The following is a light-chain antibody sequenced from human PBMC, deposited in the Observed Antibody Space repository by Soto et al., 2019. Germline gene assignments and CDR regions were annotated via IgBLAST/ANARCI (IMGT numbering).Light chain of an antibody. CDR3: QQYNSYPLT. Sequence: DIQMTQSPSTLSASVGDRVTITCRASQSISSWLAWYQQKPGKAPKLLIYKASSLESGVPSRFSGSGSGTEHTLNISSLQPDAFATYHCQQYNSYPLTFGPGTKVDIK. CDR2: KAS. V-gene: IGKV1-5*03. CDR1: QSISSW. J-gene: IGKJ3*01.